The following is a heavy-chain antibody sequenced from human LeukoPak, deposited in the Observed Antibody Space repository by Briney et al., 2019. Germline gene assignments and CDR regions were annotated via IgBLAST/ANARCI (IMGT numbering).Heavy chain of an antibody. Sequence: GGSLRLSCAASGVTFSSYAMSWVRQAPGKGLERVSAISGSGGSTYYADSVKGRFTISRDNSKNTLYLQMNSLRAEDTAVYYCAKRGDSGSYHYYYYGMDVWGQGTTVTVSS. CDR2: ISGSGGST. CDR1: GVTFSSYA. CDR3: AKRGDSGSYHYYYYGMDV. D-gene: IGHD1-26*01. V-gene: IGHV3-23*01. J-gene: IGHJ6*02.